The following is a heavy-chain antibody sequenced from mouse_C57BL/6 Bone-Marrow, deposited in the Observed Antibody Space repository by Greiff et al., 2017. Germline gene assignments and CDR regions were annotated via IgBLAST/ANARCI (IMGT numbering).Heavy chain of an antibody. Sequence: EVQLKESGGGLVKPGGSLKLSCAASGFTFSSYAMSWVRQTPEKRLEWVATISDGGSYTYYPDNVKGRYTISRDNAKNNLYLQMSHLKSEDTAMYYCARDSTMVTTTGYYFDYWGQGTTLTVSS. J-gene: IGHJ2*01. V-gene: IGHV5-4*01. D-gene: IGHD2-2*01. CDR1: GFTFSSYA. CDR3: ARDSTMVTTTGYYFDY. CDR2: ISDGGSYT.